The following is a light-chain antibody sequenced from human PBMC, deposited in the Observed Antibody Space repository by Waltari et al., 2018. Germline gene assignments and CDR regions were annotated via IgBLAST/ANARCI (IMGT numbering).Light chain of an antibody. V-gene: IGKV1D-12*01. CDR1: QNIDTW. Sequence: DIQMTQFPSSVSASVGDRASITCQASQNIDTWLTRYQHTPGRGPKPLIFTTLRLQSEVPSRFSGSGSGTDFTLTISSLQPEDFATYNCQQAKSFPLTFGGGTTVEIK. CDR3: QQAKSFPLT. J-gene: IGKJ4*01. CDR2: TTL.